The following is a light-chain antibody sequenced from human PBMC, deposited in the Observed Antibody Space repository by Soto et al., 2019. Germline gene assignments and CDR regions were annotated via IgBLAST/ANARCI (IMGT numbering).Light chain of an antibody. J-gene: IGKJ2*01. CDR3: QQYGSSSYT. Sequence: EIVLTQSPGTLSLSPGERATLSCRASQSVSSSYLAWYQQKPGQAPRLLMYGASSRATGIPDRFSGSASGTDFTLTISRLEPEGFAVYYCQQYGSSSYTFGQGTKLDIK. CDR1: QSVSSSY. CDR2: GAS. V-gene: IGKV3-20*01.